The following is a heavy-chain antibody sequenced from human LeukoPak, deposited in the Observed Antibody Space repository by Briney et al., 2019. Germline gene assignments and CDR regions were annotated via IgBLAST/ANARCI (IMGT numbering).Heavy chain of an antibody. CDR1: GFTFSSYG. Sequence: GRSLRLSCAASGFTFSSYGMHWVRQAPGKGLEWVAVIWYDGSNKYYADSVKGRFTIPRDNSKNTLYLQMNSLRAEDTAVYYCAKEIVDTAMAIDYWGQGTLVTVSS. CDR2: IWYDGSNK. V-gene: IGHV3-33*06. J-gene: IGHJ4*02. CDR3: AKEIVDTAMAIDY. D-gene: IGHD5-18*01.